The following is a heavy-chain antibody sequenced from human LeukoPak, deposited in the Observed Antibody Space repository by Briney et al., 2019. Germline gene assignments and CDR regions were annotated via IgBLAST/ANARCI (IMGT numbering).Heavy chain of an antibody. CDR2: IYSGGST. CDR3: AREGPYSSFDF. CDR1: GFTFSSYA. J-gene: IGHJ4*02. Sequence: GGSLRLSCAASGFTFSSYAMHWVRQAPGKGLEWVSVIYSGGSTYYADSVQGRFTISRDNSKNTVYVQVNSLRAEDTAVYYCAREGPYSSFDFWGQGTLVTVSS. V-gene: IGHV3-NL1*01. D-gene: IGHD6-13*01.